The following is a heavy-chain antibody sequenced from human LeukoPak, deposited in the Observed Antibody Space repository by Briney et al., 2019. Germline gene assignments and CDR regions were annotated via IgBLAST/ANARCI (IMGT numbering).Heavy chain of an antibody. CDR2: IRSNGGST. Sequence: GGSLRLSCGASGFTFSSYSMQWVRQAPGKGLEYVSAIRSNGGSTYYANFVKGRFTISRDISKNKLYLQIGRLRAEDMAVYTCARAHCTNRVCYIGLPDYWGQGTLVTVSS. CDR1: GFTFSSYS. J-gene: IGHJ4*02. CDR3: ARAHCTNRVCYIGLPDY. V-gene: IGHV3-64*01. D-gene: IGHD2-8*01.